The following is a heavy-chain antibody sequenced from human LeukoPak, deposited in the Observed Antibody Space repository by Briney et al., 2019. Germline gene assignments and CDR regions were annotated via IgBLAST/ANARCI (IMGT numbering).Heavy chain of an antibody. CDR1: GYTFTSYY. CDR3: AREFGATNSIDY. CDR2: INPSGGST. J-gene: IGHJ4*02. V-gene: IGHV1-46*01. D-gene: IGHD1-26*01. Sequence: ASVKVSCKASGYTFTSYYMHWVRQAPGQGLEWMGIINPSGGSTSYAQKFQGRVTMTRDMSTSTVYMELSSLRSEDTAVYYCAREFGATNSIDYWGQGTLVTVSS.